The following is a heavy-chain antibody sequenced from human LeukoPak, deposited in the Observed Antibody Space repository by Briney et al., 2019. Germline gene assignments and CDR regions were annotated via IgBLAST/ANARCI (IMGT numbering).Heavy chain of an antibody. CDR2: IYSGGTT. CDR1: GFIVSSNY. Sequence: GGSLRLSCAASGFIVSSNYMSWVRQAPGMGLEWVSVIYSGGTTYYADSVKGGFTISRDNRKNTLYLQMNSLRAEDTAVYYCARTRTYSYDSSGHYYPTHFDYWGQGTLVTVSS. CDR3: ARTRTYSYDSSGHYYPTHFDY. D-gene: IGHD3-22*01. V-gene: IGHV3-53*01. J-gene: IGHJ4*02.